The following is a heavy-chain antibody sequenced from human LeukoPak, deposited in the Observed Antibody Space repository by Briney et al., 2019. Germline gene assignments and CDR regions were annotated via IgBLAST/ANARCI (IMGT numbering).Heavy chain of an antibody. D-gene: IGHD2-15*01. Sequence: SETLSLTCTVSGGSISSYYWNWIRQPPGKGLEWIGYIYHSGSTSYNPSLKSRVTISVDTSKNQFSLKLSSVTAADTAVYYCARVWGRYCSGGSCYSGDYGMDVWGQGTTVTVSS. J-gene: IGHJ6*02. V-gene: IGHV4-59*01. CDR3: ARVWGRYCSGGSCYSGDYGMDV. CDR2: IYHSGST. CDR1: GGSISSYY.